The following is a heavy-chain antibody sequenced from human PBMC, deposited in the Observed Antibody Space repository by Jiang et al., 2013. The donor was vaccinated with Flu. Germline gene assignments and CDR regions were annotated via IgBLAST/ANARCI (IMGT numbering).Heavy chain of an antibody. D-gene: IGHD2-2*01. V-gene: IGHV5-10-1*01. CDR1: GYSFSSFW. J-gene: IGHJ6*02. Sequence: GAEVKKPGESLRISCKGSGYSFSSFWIIWVRQTPGKGLEWMGRIDPSDSYTNYSPSFQGHVTISADKSISTAYLQWSSLKASDTAMYYCASQAKDISTEIPSGLDVWGQGTTVTVSS. CDR3: ASQAKDISTEIPSGLDV. CDR2: IDPSDSYT.